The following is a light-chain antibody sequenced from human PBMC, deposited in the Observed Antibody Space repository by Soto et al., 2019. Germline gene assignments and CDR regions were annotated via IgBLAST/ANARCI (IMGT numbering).Light chain of an antibody. V-gene: IGKV1-5*03. Sequence: DIQITQSPSTLSESVGDRVTITCRASQSISNWLAWYQQKPGKAPKLLIYKASNLESGVPSRFTGSASGTEFTLTIRSLQPDDFATYYCQQYNSVSLLNCGGGTKGDIK. CDR3: QQYNSVSLLN. CDR2: KAS. J-gene: IGKJ4*01. CDR1: QSISNW.